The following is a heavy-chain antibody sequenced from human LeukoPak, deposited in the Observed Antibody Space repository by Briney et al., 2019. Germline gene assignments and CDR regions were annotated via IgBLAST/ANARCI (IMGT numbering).Heavy chain of an antibody. D-gene: IGHD6-13*01. V-gene: IGHV3-30*03. Sequence: GRSLRLSCAASGFTFSSYGMHWVRQAPGKGLEWVAVISYDGSNKYYADSVKGRFTISRDNSKNTLYLQMNSLRAEDTAVYYCARDPHSSSWYGPFDYWGQGTLVTVSS. J-gene: IGHJ4*02. CDR3: ARDPHSSSWYGPFDY. CDR1: GFTFSSYG. CDR2: ISYDGSNK.